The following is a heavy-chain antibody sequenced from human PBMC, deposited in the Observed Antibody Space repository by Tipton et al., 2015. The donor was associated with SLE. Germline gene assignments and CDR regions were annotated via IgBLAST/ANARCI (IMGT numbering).Heavy chain of an antibody. CDR1: GGSFSSGDYY. V-gene: IGHV4-30-4*01. CDR3: AREDGYH. D-gene: IGHD5-18*01. J-gene: IGHJ1*01. Sequence: TLSLTCTVSGGSFSSGDYYWSCFRQPPGKGLEWMGYIYYSESTYYNPSLKSRVTISVDTSKNQFSLKLSSVTAADTPVYYCAREDGYHWGQGTLVTVP. CDR2: IYYSEST.